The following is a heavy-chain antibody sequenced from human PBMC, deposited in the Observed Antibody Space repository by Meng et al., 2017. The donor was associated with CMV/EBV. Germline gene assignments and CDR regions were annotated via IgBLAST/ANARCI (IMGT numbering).Heavy chain of an antibody. J-gene: IGHJ4*02. CDR1: GFTFSSYA. CDR2: ISGSGGST. V-gene: IGHV3-23*01. D-gene: IGHD3-22*01. CDR3: AKDVSSGYYHPYFDY. Sequence: GFTFSSYAMSWVRQAPGKGLEWVSAISGSGGSTYYADSVKGRFTISRDNSKNTLYLQMNSLRAEDTAVYYCAKDVSSGYYHPYFDYWGQGTLVTVSS.